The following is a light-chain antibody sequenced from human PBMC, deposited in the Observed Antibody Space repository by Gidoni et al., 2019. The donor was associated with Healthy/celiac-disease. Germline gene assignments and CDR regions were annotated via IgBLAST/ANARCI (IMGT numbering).Light chain of an antibody. Sequence: EIVMPQSPATLSVSPGERATLSCRASQSVSSNLAWYQQKPGQAPRLLIYGASTRATGIPARFSGSGSGTEFTLTISSLQSEDFAVYYCQQYNNWLFYTFGQGTKLEIK. V-gene: IGKV3-15*01. CDR1: QSVSSN. J-gene: IGKJ2*01. CDR2: GAS. CDR3: QQYNNWLFYT.